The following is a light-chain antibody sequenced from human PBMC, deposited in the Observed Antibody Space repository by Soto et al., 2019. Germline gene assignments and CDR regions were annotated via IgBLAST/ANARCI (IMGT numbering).Light chain of an antibody. J-gene: IGLJ1*01. CDR3: TSYTSSSTPYV. CDR2: DVS. CDR1: SSDVGGYTY. Sequence: QSVLAQPASVSGSPGQSITISCAGTSSDVGGYTYVSWYQQHPGKAPKLMIYDVSNRPSGVSNRFPASKSGNTASLTISGLQAEDEADYYCTSYTSSSTPYVFGGGTKVTVL. V-gene: IGLV2-14*01.